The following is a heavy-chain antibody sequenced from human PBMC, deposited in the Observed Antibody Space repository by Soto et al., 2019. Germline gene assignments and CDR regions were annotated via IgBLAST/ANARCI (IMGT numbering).Heavy chain of an antibody. J-gene: IGHJ6*02. Sequence: SVKVSCKATGGTFSSHAIGWVRQAPGQGLEWMGGIIPIFGTANYARKFQGRVTITPDEPTSTAYIALSSLRSEDTAGYNCARGHSYYYSSGCYVCGIDVWGQGTTVTLSS. V-gene: IGHV1-69*13. CDR1: GGTFSSHA. D-gene: IGHD3-22*01. CDR3: ARGHSYYYSSGCYVCGIDV. CDR2: IIPIFGTA.